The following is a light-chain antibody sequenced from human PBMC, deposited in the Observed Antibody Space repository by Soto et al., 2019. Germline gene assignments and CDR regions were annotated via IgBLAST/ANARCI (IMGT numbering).Light chain of an antibody. CDR2: GAY. CDR3: QQYSSSPRT. V-gene: IGKV3-20*01. J-gene: IGKJ5*01. Sequence: EKVITQSPATLSVSPGEKATLSCRASQSVSSTVAWYQQKPGQAPRLLIYGAYTRATGVPDRFSGSGSGTDFSLTISRLEPEDFAVYHCQQYSSSPRTFGQGTLLVI. CDR1: QSVSST.